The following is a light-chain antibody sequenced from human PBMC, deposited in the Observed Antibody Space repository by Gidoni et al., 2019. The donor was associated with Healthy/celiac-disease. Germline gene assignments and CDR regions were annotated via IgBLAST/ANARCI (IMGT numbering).Light chain of an antibody. V-gene: IGLV2-23*02. J-gene: IGLJ2*01. Sequence: QSALTPPASVSRSPGQSNTISCTGTSSDFGSYNLVAWYQQHPGKAPKLMIYEVSKRPSGVSNRFSGSKSDNTASLTISGLQAEDESDYYCCSYAGSSTYVVFGGGTKLTVL. CDR3: CSYAGSSTYVV. CDR2: EVS. CDR1: SSDFGSYNL.